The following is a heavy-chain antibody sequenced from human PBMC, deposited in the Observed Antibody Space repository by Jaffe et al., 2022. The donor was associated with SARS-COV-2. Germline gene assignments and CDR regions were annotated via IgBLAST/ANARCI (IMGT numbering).Heavy chain of an antibody. CDR3: AKEKLGTPGGYNWNYFDY. J-gene: IGHJ4*02. CDR2: ISWNSGSI. V-gene: IGHV3-9*01. D-gene: IGHD1-1*01. Sequence: EVQLVESGGGLVQPGRSLRLSCAASGFTFDDYAMHWVRQAPGKGLEWVSGISWNSGSIGYADSVKGRFTISRDNAKNSLYLQMNSLRAEDTALYYCAKEKLGTPGGYNWNYFDYWGQGTLVTVSS. CDR1: GFTFDDYA.